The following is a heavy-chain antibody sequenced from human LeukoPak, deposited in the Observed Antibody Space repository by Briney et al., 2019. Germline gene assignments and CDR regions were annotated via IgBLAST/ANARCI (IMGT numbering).Heavy chain of an antibody. J-gene: IGHJ6*02. Sequence: GASVKVSCKASGYTFTSYDFNWVRQATGQRPEWMGWMSPNSGDTGYAQKFQDRVTMTRNTSISTAYMELSSLRSEDTAVYYCAREDCTNGVCYIDGMDVWGQGTTVTVSS. D-gene: IGHD2-8*01. V-gene: IGHV1-8*01. CDR1: GYTFTSYD. CDR2: MSPNSGDT. CDR3: AREDCTNGVCYIDGMDV.